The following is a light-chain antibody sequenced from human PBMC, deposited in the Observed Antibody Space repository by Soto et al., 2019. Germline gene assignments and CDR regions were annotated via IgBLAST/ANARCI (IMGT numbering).Light chain of an antibody. J-gene: IGKJ3*01. Sequence: DIQMTQSPSSVSASLGDRVSITCRASQGISNWLAWYQQKPGRAPKLLIYAASSLQSGVSSRFSGSGSGTDFTPTISSLQPEDFATYYCQQGNSFPFTFXPGTKVDIK. CDR1: QGISNW. CDR3: QQGNSFPFT. CDR2: AAS. V-gene: IGKV1D-12*01.